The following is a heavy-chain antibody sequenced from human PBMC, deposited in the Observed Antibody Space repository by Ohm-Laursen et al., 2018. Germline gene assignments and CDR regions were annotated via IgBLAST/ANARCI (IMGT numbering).Heavy chain of an antibody. D-gene: IGHD3-22*01. CDR3: ARDSYYYDSSGRRNDAFDI. Sequence: SLRLSCAASGFTFSSYAMSWVRQAPGKGLEWVSAIGSSGGTIYYADSMKGRFTISRDNAKNSLYLQMNSLRAEDTAVYYCARDSYYYDSSGRRNDAFDIWGQGTMVTVSS. V-gene: IGHV3-23*01. J-gene: IGHJ3*02. CDR1: GFTFSSYA. CDR2: IGSSGGTI.